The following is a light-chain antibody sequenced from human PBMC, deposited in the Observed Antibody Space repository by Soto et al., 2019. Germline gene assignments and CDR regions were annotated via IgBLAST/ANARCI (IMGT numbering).Light chain of an antibody. V-gene: IGLV2-8*01. CDR3: SSYTSSSTYV. Sequence: QSALTQPPSASGSPGQSVTISCTGTSSDVGAFNYVSWYQQHPVKAPKLMIYEVSKRPSGVPDRFSGSKSGNTASLTVSGLQAEDEADYYCSSYTSSSTYVFGTGTKLTVL. CDR2: EVS. CDR1: SSDVGAFNY. J-gene: IGLJ1*01.